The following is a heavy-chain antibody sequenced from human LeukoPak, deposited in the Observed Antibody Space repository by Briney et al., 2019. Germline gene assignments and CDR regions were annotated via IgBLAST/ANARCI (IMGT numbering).Heavy chain of an antibody. J-gene: IGHJ4*02. D-gene: IGHD3-10*01. V-gene: IGHV4-39*01. CDR3: AKYGSGNIKD. CDR2: IYYSGST. CDR1: GGSISSSSYY. Sequence: SETLSLTCTVSGGSISSSSYYWGWIRQPPGKGLEWIGSIYYSGSTYYNPSLKSRVTISVDTSKNQFSLKLSSVTAADTAVYYCAKYGSGNIKDWGQGTLVTVSS.